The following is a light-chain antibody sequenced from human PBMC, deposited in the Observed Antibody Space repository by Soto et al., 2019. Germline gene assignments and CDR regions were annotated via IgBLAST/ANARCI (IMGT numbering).Light chain of an antibody. V-gene: IGKV1-5*03. J-gene: IGKJ1*01. CDR2: KAS. CDR1: ESIDSW. CDR3: QQYNSYRA. Sequence: GDRVTITCRASESIDSWLAWHQQKPGRDPKLLISKASSLESGVPSRFSGSGFGTEFTLTISSLQPDDFATYYCQQYNSYRAFGQGTKVDIK.